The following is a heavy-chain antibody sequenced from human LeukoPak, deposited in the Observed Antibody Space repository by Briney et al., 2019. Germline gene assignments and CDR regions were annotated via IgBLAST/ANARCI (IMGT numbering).Heavy chain of an antibody. Sequence: HPGRSLRLSCAASGFTFSNYGMHWVRQAPGKGLEWVAVIWYDGSNKYYADSVKGRFTISRDNSKNTLYLQMNSLRAEDTAVYYCAGNYGPYYFDYWGQGTLVTVSS. CDR3: AGNYGPYYFDY. CDR2: IWYDGSNK. CDR1: GFTFSNYG. D-gene: IGHD3-10*01. V-gene: IGHV3-33*01. J-gene: IGHJ4*02.